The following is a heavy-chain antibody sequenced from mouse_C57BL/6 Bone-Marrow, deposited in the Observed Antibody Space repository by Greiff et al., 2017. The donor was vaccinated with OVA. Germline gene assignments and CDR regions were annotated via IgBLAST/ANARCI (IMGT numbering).Heavy chain of an antibody. CDR1: GYTFTSYW. D-gene: IGHD2-4*01. CDR3: AHYDYDEAYYFDY. J-gene: IGHJ2*01. Sequence: VKLQQPGAELVRPGTSVKLSCKASGYTFTSYWMHWVKQRPGQGLEWIGVIDPSDSYTNYNQKFKGKATLTVDTSSSTAYMQLSSLTSEDSAVYYCAHYDYDEAYYFDYWGQGTTLTVSS. CDR2: IDPSDSYT. V-gene: IGHV1-59*01.